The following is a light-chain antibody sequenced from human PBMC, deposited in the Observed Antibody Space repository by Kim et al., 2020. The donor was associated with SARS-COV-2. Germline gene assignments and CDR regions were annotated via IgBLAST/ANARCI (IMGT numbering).Light chain of an antibody. Sequence: SGERATLSCRASQSVTNNIVWYQQKPCQAPRLLISGATTRVTGTPDRFSGSGSGTQFTLTISSLQSEDFAVYYGQHYDNWPPELTFGGGTKVDIK. CDR2: GAT. J-gene: IGKJ4*02. V-gene: IGKV3-15*01. CDR3: QHYDNWPPELT. CDR1: QSVTNN.